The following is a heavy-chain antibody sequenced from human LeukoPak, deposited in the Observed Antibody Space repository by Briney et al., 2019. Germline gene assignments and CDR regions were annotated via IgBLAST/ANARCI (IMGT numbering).Heavy chain of an antibody. CDR1: GYTFTSYY. CDR3: ARAPYSSSWYSWFDP. J-gene: IGHJ5*02. V-gene: IGHV1-46*01. Sequence: ASVKVSCKASGYTFTSYYMHWVRQAPGQGLEWMGIINPSGGSTSYAQKFQGRVTMTRDTSTSTVYMELSSLRPEDTAVYYCARAPYSSSWYSWFDPWGQGTLVTVSS. CDR2: INPSGGST. D-gene: IGHD6-13*01.